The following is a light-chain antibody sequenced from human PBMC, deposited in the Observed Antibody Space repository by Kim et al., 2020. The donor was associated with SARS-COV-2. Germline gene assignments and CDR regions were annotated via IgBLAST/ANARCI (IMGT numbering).Light chain of an antibody. Sequence: LSSGAKATLSCRASQAISSNSLAWYQQKPGQAPRLLIYGASSRAITIPDRFSGSGSGADFTLTISTLEPEDFAVYYCQQYANSPYTFGLGTKLEI. CDR3: QQYANSPYT. CDR1: QAISSNS. J-gene: IGKJ2*01. CDR2: GAS. V-gene: IGKV3-20*01.